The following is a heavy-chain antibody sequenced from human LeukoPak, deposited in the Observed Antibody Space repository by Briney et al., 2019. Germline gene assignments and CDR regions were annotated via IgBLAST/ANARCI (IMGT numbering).Heavy chain of an antibody. CDR2: IHSAGDT. CDR3: ARIRESLGLGAFDI. D-gene: IGHD7-27*01. V-gene: IGHV3-53*01. CDR1: GFTVSSNY. J-gene: IGHJ3*02. Sequence: GGSLRLSCAASGFTVSSNYMSWVRQAPGKGLEWVSVIHSAGDTYYADSVKGRFTISRDNAKNTLYLQMNSLRAEDSALYYCARIRESLGLGAFDIWGQGTMVTVSS.